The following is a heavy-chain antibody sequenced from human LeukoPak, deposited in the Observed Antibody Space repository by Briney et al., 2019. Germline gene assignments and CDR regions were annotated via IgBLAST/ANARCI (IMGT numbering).Heavy chain of an antibody. V-gene: IGHV3-23*01. CDR2: VSGSGGST. Sequence: PGGSLGLPVAAPGLTFGSYARGWVGRAPGKGLDGVSSVSGSGGSTYYADSVKGRFTISRDNSKNTLYLQMNSLRAEDTAIYYCAKPRAVGVNAFFDYWGQGTLVTVSS. CDR1: GLTFGSYA. CDR3: AKPRAVGVNAFFDY. J-gene: IGHJ4*02.